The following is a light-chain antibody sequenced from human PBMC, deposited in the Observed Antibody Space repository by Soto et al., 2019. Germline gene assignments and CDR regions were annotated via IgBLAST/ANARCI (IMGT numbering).Light chain of an antibody. CDR3: SSYPTSSTHVG. V-gene: IGLV2-14*01. J-gene: IGLJ2*01. CDR1: RSDVGSYNY. CDR2: DVS. Sequence: QSALTQPASVSGSPGQSITISCTGTRSDVGSYNYVSWYQQYPGKAPKLMIYDVSNRPSGVSYRFSGSKSGNTASLTISGLQAEDEAEYYCSSYPTSSTHVGFGGGTKLTVL.